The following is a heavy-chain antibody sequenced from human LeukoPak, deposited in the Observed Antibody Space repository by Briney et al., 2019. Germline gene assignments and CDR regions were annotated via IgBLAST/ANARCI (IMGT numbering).Heavy chain of an antibody. CDR2: ISYDGSNK. CDR3: ARDRMVRGVISYYFDY. CDR1: GFTFSSYA. J-gene: IGHJ4*02. D-gene: IGHD3-10*01. V-gene: IGHV3-30-3*01. Sequence: PGGSLRLSGAASGFTFSSYAMHWVRQAPGKGLEWVAVISYDGSNKYYADSVKGRFTISRDNSKNTLYLQMNSLRAEDTAVYYCARDRMVRGVISYYFDYWGQGTLVTVSS.